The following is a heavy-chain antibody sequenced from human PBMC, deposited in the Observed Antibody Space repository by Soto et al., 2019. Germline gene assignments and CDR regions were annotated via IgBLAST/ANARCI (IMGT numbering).Heavy chain of an antibody. J-gene: IGHJ5*02. CDR1: GFTFSGSA. V-gene: IGHV3-73*01. D-gene: IGHD1-26*01. CDR3: TRRSGSYLNADFDP. Sequence: GGSLRLSCAASGFTFSGSAMHWVRQASGKGLAWVGRIRSKANSYATAYAASVKGRFTISRDDSKNTAYLQMNSLKTEDTAVYYCTRRSGSYLNADFDPWGQGTLVTVSS. CDR2: IRSKANSYAT.